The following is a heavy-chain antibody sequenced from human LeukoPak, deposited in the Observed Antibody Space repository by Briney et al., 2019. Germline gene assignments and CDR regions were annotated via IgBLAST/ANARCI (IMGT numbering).Heavy chain of an antibody. Sequence: PSETLSLTCTVSGGSISSYYWSWIRQPAGKGLEWIGRIYTSGSTNYNPSLKSRVTMSVDTSKNQFSLKLSSVTAADTAVYYCAREDCSSTSCYYYYGMDVWGQGTTVTVSS. CDR2: IYTSGST. D-gene: IGHD2-2*01. V-gene: IGHV4-4*07. CDR1: GGSISSYY. CDR3: AREDCSSTSCYYYYGMDV. J-gene: IGHJ6*02.